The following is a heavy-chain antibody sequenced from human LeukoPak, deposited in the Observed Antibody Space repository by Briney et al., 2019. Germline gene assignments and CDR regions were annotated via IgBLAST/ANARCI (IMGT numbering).Heavy chain of an antibody. D-gene: IGHD3-16*02. J-gene: IGHJ3*02. CDR1: GFTFSSYA. V-gene: IGHV3-23*01. CDR3: ARDQALEDACDI. Sequence: GGSLRLSCAASGFTFSSYAMSWVRQAPGKGLEWVSSISSSGGSTYYADSVKGRFTISRDNAKNTLYLQMNSLRAEDTAVYYCARDQALEDACDIWGQGTMLTVSS. CDR2: ISSSGGST.